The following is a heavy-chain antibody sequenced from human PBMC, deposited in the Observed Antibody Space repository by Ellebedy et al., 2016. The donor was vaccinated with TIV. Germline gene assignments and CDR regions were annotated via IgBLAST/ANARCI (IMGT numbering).Heavy chain of an antibody. CDR1: GFTFGCCA. D-gene: IGHD6-13*01. J-gene: IGHJ4*02. CDR3: AKLGGVLSWYADY. V-gene: IGHV3-23*01. Sequence: GESLKISCAASGFTFGCCAMSWVRQAPGKGLEWFSVISNGGDTTYADSVKGRFTISRANSKTQLYLQMNSLRADDTAIYYCAKLGGVLSWYADYWGLGTLVTVSS. CDR2: ISNGGDTT.